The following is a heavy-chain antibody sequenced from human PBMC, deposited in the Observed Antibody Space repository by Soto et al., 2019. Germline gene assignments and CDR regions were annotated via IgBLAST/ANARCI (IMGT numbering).Heavy chain of an antibody. Sequence: EVQLVESGGGLVKPGGSLRLSCAASGFTFSSYEMNWVRQAPGKGLEWVSYISSSGSTIYYADSVKGRFTISRDNAKNSLYLQMNSLRAEDTAVYYCARVSSGWYVGIDYWGQGTLVTVSS. CDR1: GFTFSSYE. D-gene: IGHD6-19*01. V-gene: IGHV3-48*03. CDR3: ARVSSGWYVGIDY. J-gene: IGHJ4*02. CDR2: ISSSGSTI.